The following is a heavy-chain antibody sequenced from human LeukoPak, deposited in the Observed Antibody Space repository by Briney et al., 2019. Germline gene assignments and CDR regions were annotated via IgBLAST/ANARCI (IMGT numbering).Heavy chain of an antibody. V-gene: IGHV4-30-4*08. CDR1: GGSISSGDYY. J-gene: IGHJ4*02. Sequence: SQTLSLTCTVSGGSISSGDYYWSWIRQPPGKGLEWIGYIYYSGSTNYNPSLKSRVTISVDTSKNQFSLKLSSVTAADTAVYYCASSRGFGGKTSFDYWGQGTLVTVSS. CDR3: ASSRGFGGKTSFDY. CDR2: IYYSGST. D-gene: IGHD3-10*01.